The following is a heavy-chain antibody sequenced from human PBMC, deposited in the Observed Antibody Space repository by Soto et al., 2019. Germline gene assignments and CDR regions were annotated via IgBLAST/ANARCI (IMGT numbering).Heavy chain of an antibody. Sequence: GGSLRLSCATSGFMFSTYVMNWVRQAPGKGLEWVSAISGSGGSTYYADSVKGRFTISRDNSKNTLYLQMNSLRAEDTAVYYCAKGYYGSGRDYYYGMDVWGQGTTVTVSS. D-gene: IGHD3-10*01. CDR3: AKGYYGSGRDYYYGMDV. J-gene: IGHJ6*02. CDR1: GFMFSTYV. CDR2: ISGSGGST. V-gene: IGHV3-23*01.